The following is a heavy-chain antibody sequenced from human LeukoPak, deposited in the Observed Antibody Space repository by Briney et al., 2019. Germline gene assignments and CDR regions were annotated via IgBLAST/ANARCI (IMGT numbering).Heavy chain of an antibody. Sequence: PGGSLRLSCVVSGITFSGYSMIWVRQAPGKGLEWLSFMTTSGNTIFYAESVKDRFTISRDNAKKSLYLQMNSLRDEDTAVYYWARVGGATAVTMYFEYWGQGTLVTVSS. V-gene: IGHV3-48*02. J-gene: IGHJ4*02. CDR3: ARVGGATAVTMYFEY. CDR1: GITFSGYS. D-gene: IGHD1-26*01. CDR2: MTTSGNTI.